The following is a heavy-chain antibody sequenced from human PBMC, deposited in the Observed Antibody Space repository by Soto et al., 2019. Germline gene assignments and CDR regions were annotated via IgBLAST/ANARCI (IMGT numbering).Heavy chain of an antibody. CDR1: GYTFTSYG. V-gene: IGHV1-18*04. CDR2: ISVYNGNT. D-gene: IGHD1-26*01. Sequence: ATVKVSCKASGYTFTSYGNSWVRQAPGQGLEWMGWISVYNGNTNYAQNLQGRVTLTTDTSTSTAYMELRSLRSDDTAVYYCAIVGDTTTSFADYWGQGTLVTVSS. CDR3: AIVGDTTTSFADY. J-gene: IGHJ4*02.